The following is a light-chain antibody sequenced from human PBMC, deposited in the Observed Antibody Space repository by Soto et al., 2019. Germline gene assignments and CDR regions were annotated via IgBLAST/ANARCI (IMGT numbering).Light chain of an antibody. V-gene: IGLV2-14*01. Sequence: QSVLTQPASVSGSPGQSITMSCSGTSGDVGGYNYVSWYQQHPGKAPKLMIYEVSNRPSGVSNRFSGSKSGNTASLTISGLQAEDEADYYCSSYTSSSTYVFGTGTKVTVL. CDR2: EVS. CDR1: SGDVGGYNY. J-gene: IGLJ1*01. CDR3: SSYTSSSTYV.